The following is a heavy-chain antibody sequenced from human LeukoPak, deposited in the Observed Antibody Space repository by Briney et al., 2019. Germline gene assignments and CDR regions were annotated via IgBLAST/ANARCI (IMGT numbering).Heavy chain of an antibody. Sequence: GGSLRLSCAASGFTFSSYGMHWVRQAPDKGLEWVAFIRYDGSNKYYADSVKGRFTISRDNSKNTLYLQMNSLRAEDTAVYYCAKDLLTMVRGVFHWGQGTLVTVSS. V-gene: IGHV3-30*02. J-gene: IGHJ4*02. CDR3: AKDLLTMVRGVFH. CDR2: IRYDGSNK. D-gene: IGHD3-10*01. CDR1: GFTFSSYG.